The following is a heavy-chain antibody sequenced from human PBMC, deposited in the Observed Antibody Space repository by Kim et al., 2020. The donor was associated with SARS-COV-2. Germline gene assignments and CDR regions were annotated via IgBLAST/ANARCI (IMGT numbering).Heavy chain of an antibody. D-gene: IGHD3-10*01. CDR1: GFTFSSYS. V-gene: IGHV3-21*01. Sequence: LSLTCAASGFTFSSYSMNWVRQAPGKGLEWVSSISSSSSYIYYADSVKGRFTISRDNAKNSLYLQMNSLRAEDTAVYYCARQDQAYYYGSGSPRPRYFDYWGQGTLVTVSS. J-gene: IGHJ4*02. CDR3: ARQDQAYYYGSGSPRPRYFDY. CDR2: ISSSSSYI.